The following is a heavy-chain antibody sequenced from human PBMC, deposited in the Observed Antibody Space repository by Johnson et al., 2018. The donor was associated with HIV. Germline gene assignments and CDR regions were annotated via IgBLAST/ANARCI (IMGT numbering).Heavy chain of an antibody. V-gene: IGHV3-66*01. CDR2: IYSGGST. J-gene: IGHJ3*02. D-gene: IGHD1-7*01. CDR1: GFTFSSNY. CDR3: AKDSGANWNYGAFDI. Sequence: VQLVESGGGVVQPGRSLRVSCAASGFTFSSNYMSWVRQAPGKGLEWVSVIYSGGSTYYADSVKGRFTISRDNSKNTLYLQMNSLRVEDTAVYYCAKDSGANWNYGAFDIWGQGTMVTVSS.